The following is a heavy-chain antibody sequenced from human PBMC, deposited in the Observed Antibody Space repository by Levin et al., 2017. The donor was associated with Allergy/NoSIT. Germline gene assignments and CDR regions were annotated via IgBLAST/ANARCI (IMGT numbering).Heavy chain of an antibody. J-gene: IGHJ2*01. CDR3: ARGYGDYWYFDL. CDR1: GGSISSSSYY. Sequence: SETLSLTCTVSGGSISSSSYYWGWIRQPPGKGLEWIGSIYYSGSTYYNPSLKSRVTISVDTSKNQFSLKLSSVTAADTAVYYCARGYGDYWYFDLWGRGTLVTVSS. D-gene: IGHD4-17*01. V-gene: IGHV4-39*01. CDR2: IYYSGST.